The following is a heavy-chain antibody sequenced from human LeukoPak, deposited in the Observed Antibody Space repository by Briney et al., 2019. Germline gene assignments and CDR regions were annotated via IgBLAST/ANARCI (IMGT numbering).Heavy chain of an antibody. CDR2: IYPNSGGT. D-gene: IGHD6-13*01. CDR3: ASSGAELLWQQLVPNAFDI. V-gene: IGHV1-2*02. Sequence: ASVKVSCKASAYTFTGYYMHWVRQAPGQGLEWMGWIYPNSGGTNYAQKFQGRVTMTRDTSISTAYMELSRLRSDDTAVYYCASSGAELLWQQLVPNAFDIWGQGTMVTVSS. J-gene: IGHJ3*02. CDR1: AYTFTGYY.